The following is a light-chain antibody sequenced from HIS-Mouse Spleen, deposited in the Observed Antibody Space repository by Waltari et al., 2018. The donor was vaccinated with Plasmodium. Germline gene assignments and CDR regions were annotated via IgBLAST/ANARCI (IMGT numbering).Light chain of an antibody. V-gene: IGLV3-25*03. CDR2: KDS. Sequence: SYELTQPPSVSVSPGQTARITCSGDALPKQYAYWYQQKPGPAPVLVINKDSERPSGIPERFSGSSSGKTVTLTISGVQAEDEADYYCQSADSSGTYRVFGGGTKLTVL. J-gene: IGLJ2*01. CDR3: QSADSSGTYRV. CDR1: ALPKQY.